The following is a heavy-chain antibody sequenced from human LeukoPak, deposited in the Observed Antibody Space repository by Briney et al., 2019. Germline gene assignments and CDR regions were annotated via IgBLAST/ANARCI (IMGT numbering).Heavy chain of an antibody. CDR2: INPSGGST. Sequence: ASVKVSCKASGYTFTSYYMHWVRQAPGQGLEWMGIINPSGGSTSYAQKFQGRVTTTRDTSTSTVYMELSSLRSEDTAVYYCARNYCSSTSCYGTNYYGMDVWGQGTTVTVSS. J-gene: IGHJ6*02. CDR1: GYTFTSYY. CDR3: ARNYCSSTSCYGTNYYGMDV. D-gene: IGHD2-2*01. V-gene: IGHV1-46*01.